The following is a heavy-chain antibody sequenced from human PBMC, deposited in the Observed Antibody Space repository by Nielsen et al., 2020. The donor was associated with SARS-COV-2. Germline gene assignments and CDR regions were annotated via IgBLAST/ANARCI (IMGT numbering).Heavy chain of an antibody. CDR1: GFTFSTYG. CDR3: ARDHGY. V-gene: IGHV3-30*03. J-gene: IGHJ4*02. CDR2: ISYDGSNK. Sequence: GESLKISCAASGFTFSTYGMHWVRQAPGKGLEWVAVISYDGSNKKYADSVKGRFTISRDNSKNTLYLQMNSLRAEDTAVYYCARDHGYWGQGTLVTVSS.